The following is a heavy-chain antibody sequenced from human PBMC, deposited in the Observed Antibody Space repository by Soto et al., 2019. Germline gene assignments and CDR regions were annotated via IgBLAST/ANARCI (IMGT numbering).Heavy chain of an antibody. V-gene: IGHV1-24*01. Sequence: ASAKASCKVSGYTLTELSMHSVRQATGKGLEWMGGFDPEDGETMYAQKFQGRVTMTEDTSTDTTYMELTSLRSEDTAVYYCATDLAIVLPATRNYFDYWGQGTLVTVSS. CDR3: ATDLAIVLPATRNYFDY. CDR2: FDPEDGET. J-gene: IGHJ4*02. CDR1: GYTLTELS. D-gene: IGHD2-2*01.